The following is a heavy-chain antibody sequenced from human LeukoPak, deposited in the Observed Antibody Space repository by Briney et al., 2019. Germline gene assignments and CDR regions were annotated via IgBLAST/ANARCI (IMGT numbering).Heavy chain of an antibody. CDR2: ISGSGDNT. J-gene: IGHJ6*03. D-gene: IGHD2-2*01. Sequence: GGSLRLSCAASGFTFSSYAMSWVRQTPGKGLEWVSSISGSGDNTYYADSVKGRFTISRDNSKNTLFLQMNSLRAEDTAVYYCAKDEGVVVPAATGYYMDVWGKGTTVTVSS. CDR3: AKDEGVVVPAATGYYMDV. V-gene: IGHV3-23*01. CDR1: GFTFSSYA.